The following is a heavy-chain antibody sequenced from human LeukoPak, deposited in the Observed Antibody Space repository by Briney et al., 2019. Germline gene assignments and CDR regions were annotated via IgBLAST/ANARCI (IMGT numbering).Heavy chain of an antibody. D-gene: IGHD2-21*01. J-gene: IGHJ4*02. CDR2: IYSGGST. CDR1: GFTVSSNY. V-gene: IGHV3-66*01. CDR3: ARDSRFRHFDY. Sequence: GGSLRLSCAASGFTVSSNYMSWVRQAPGKGLEWVSVIYSGGSTYYADSVKGRFIISRDNSKNTLYLQMNSLRAEDTAVYYCARDSRFRHFDYWGQGTLVTVSS.